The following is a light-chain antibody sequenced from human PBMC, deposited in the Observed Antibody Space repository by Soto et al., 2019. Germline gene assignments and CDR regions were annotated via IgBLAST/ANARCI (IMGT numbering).Light chain of an antibody. J-gene: IGKJ2*01. V-gene: IGKV3-15*01. CDR2: GAS. CDR1: QSVSSN. Sequence: EIVMTQSPATLSVSPGERDTLSCRARQSVSSNLAWYQQKPGQAPRLLIYGASTRATGIPARFSGSGSGTEFTLTISSLQSEDFAVYYCQQYNNWPLTFGQGTKLEIK. CDR3: QQYNNWPLT.